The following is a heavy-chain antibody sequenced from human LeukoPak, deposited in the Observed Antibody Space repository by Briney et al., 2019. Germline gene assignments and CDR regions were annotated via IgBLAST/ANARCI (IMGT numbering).Heavy chain of an antibody. CDR1: GDSVSSNNAA. V-gene: IGHV6-1*01. D-gene: IGHD3-16*01. CDR2: TYYRSRWYN. J-gene: IGHJ4*01. Sequence: SQTLSLTCAISGDSVSSNNAAWNWIRQSPSRGLEWLGNTYYRSRWYNDYAASVIGRITISSDTSRNQFSLQLNSVTPEDTSVYYCARGGSYAFDSWGQGILVTVSS. CDR3: ARGGSYAFDS.